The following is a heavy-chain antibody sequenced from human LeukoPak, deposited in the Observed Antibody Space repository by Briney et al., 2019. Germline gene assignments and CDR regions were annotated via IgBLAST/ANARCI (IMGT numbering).Heavy chain of an antibody. V-gene: IGHV3-33*01. J-gene: IGHJ4*02. CDR3: ARELPPVVKYHFGS. CDR1: GFTFSSYG. D-gene: IGHD3-22*01. Sequence: GGSLRLSCAASGFTFSSYGMHWVRQAPGKGLEWVAVIWFDGSDRYYADSVKGRFTITRDNSKSTLYLQMNSLSAEDTAVYYRARELPPVVKYHFGSWGQGTLVTVSS. CDR2: IWFDGSDR.